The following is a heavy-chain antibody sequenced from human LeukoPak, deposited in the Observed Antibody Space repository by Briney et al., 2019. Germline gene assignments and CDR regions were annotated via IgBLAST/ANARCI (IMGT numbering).Heavy chain of an antibody. CDR1: GFTVSSNY. D-gene: IGHD6-13*01. V-gene: IGHV3-53*01. CDR2: IYSGGST. J-gene: IGHJ4*02. Sequence: PGGSLTLSCAASGFTVSSNYMSWVRQAPGKGLEWVSVIYSGGSTYYADSVKGRFTISRDNSKNTLYLQMNSLRAEDTAVYYCAKRGSVGTLGHFDYWGQGTLVTVSS. CDR3: AKRGSVGTLGHFDY.